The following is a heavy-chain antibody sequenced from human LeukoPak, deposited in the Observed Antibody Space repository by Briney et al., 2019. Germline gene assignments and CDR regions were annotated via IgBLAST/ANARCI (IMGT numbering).Heavy chain of an antibody. Sequence: PSETLSLTCTVSGGSINSNNYFWGWIRQPPGKGLEWIGSIYYSGSTYYNPSLKSRVTISVDTSKNQFSLKLSSVTAADTAVYYCARLDLTPGLYSSGWYSFDYWGQGTLVTVSS. J-gene: IGHJ4*02. CDR2: IYYSGST. CDR1: GGSINSNNYF. V-gene: IGHV4-39*01. CDR3: ARLDLTPGLYSSGWYSFDY. D-gene: IGHD6-19*01.